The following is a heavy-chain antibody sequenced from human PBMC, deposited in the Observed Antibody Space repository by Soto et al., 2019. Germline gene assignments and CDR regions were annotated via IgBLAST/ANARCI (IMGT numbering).Heavy chain of an antibody. CDR1: GGSISSGGYY. CDR3: ARAGPYGDYAFFDY. CDR2: IYYSGST. Sequence: QVQLQESGPGLVKPSQTLSLTCTVSGGSISSGGYYWSWIRQHPGKGLEWIGYIYYSGSTYYNPSLKGRVTISVATSKNQSSMKLSSVTAADTAVYYCARAGPYGDYAFFDYWGQGTLVTVSS. D-gene: IGHD4-17*01. J-gene: IGHJ4*02. V-gene: IGHV4-31*03.